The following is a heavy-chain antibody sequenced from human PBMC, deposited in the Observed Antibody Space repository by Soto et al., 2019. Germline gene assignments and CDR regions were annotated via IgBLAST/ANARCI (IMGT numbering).Heavy chain of an antibody. CDR1: GGTFSSYA. CDR3: ARADCSSTGCYDMYVVDY. D-gene: IGHD2-2*01. CDR2: IIPIFGTA. V-gene: IGHV1-69*01. J-gene: IGHJ4*02. Sequence: QVQLVQSGAEVKKPGSSVKVSCKASGGTFSSYAISWVRQAPGQGLEWMGGIIPIFGTANYAQKFQGRVTITADESTITAYMELSSLRSEDTAVYYCARADCSSTGCYDMYVVDYWGQGTLVTVSS.